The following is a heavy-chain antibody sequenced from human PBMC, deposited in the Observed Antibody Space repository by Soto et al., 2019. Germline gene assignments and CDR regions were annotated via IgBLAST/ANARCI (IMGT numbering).Heavy chain of an antibody. CDR2: INANGGST. V-gene: IGHV1-46*01. CDR1: GYTFSSYY. CDR3: ARGLGLGDC. Sequence: QVQLVQSGAEVKKPGASVKVSCKASGYTFSSYYIHWVRQATGQGLEWIGIINANGGSTNYEQKFQGRLTVTSDTSTATVYMDRSALTSDDTAKYYCARGLGLGDCWGQGTLVTVSS. J-gene: IGHJ4*02. D-gene: IGHD3-9*01.